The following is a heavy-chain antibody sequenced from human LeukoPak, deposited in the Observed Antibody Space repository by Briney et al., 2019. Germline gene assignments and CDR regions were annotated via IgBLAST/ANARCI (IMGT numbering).Heavy chain of an antibody. Sequence: PSETLSLTCTVSGGSISSGDYYWSWIRQPPGKGLEWIGYIYYSGSTYYNPSLKSRVTISVDTSKNQFSLKLSSVTAADTAVYYCASQPAMATMHTQYWGQGTLVTVSS. V-gene: IGHV4-30-4*01. CDR3: ASQPAMATMHTQY. CDR1: GGSISSGDYY. D-gene: IGHD5-24*01. CDR2: IYYSGST. J-gene: IGHJ4*02.